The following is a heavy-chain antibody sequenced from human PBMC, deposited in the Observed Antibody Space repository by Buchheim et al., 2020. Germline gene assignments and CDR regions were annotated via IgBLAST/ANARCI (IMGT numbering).Heavy chain of an antibody. Sequence: EVQLVESGGGLVKPGGSLRLSCSASGFTFSNAWMSWVRQAPGKGLEWVGRIKSKTDGGTTDYAAPVKGRFTISRDDSKNALYLQMNSLKTEDTAVYYCTTDFYSSGWYFSSDYWGQGTL. CDR2: IKSKTDGGTT. CDR3: TTDFYSSGWYFSSDY. J-gene: IGHJ4*02. V-gene: IGHV3-15*01. D-gene: IGHD6-19*01. CDR1: GFTFSNAW.